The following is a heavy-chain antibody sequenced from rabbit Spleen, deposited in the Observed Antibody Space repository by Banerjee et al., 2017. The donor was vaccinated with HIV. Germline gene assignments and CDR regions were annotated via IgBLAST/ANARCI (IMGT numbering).Heavy chain of an antibody. Sequence: QEQLEESGGGLVKPEGSLTLTCKASGFSFSDRDVMCWVRQAPGKGLEWIACINTYTGKSVYASWATGRFTISRTSSITVTLQMTSLTVADTATYFCVRDDGSYDYIDGYFNLWGPGTLVTVS. CDR3: VRDDGSYDYIDGYFNL. V-gene: IGHV1S45*01. CDR1: GFSFSDRDV. CDR2: INTYTGKS. D-gene: IGHD6-1*01. J-gene: IGHJ4*01.